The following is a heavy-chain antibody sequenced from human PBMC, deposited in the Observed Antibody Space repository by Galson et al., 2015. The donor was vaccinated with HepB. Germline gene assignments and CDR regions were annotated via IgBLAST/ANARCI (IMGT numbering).Heavy chain of an antibody. J-gene: IGHJ6*02. Sequence: SLRLSCAASGFTFSSYWMHWVRQVPGKGLVWVSRFNSDGSSTTYADSVKGRSTISRDSAKKTMYLQMNSLRAEDTAVYYCASSSLGTAYYYGMDVWGQGTTVIVSS. CDR1: GFTFSSYW. D-gene: IGHD7-27*01. V-gene: IGHV3-74*01. CDR3: ASSSLGTAYYYGMDV. CDR2: FNSDGSST.